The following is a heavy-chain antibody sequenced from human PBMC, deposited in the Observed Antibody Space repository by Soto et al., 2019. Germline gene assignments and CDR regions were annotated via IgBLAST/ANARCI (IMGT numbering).Heavy chain of an antibody. CDR2: ISGSVGST. V-gene: IGHV3-23*01. Sequence: PGGSLRLSCEGSGFIFSDHAMGWVRQAPGKGLEWVSAISGSVGSTYYADSMKGRFTVSRDNAKNSVYLEMNSLSAEDTAVYYCARESEDLTSNFDYWGQGTLVTVSS. CDR1: GFIFSDHA. CDR3: ARESEDLTSNFDY. J-gene: IGHJ4*02.